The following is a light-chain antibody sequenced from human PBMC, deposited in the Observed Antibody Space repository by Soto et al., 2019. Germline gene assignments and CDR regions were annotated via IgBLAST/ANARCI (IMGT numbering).Light chain of an antibody. Sequence: EIVLTQSPGTLSLSPGERATLSCRASQSVSSSYLAWYQQKPGQAPRLLIYGASSRATGIPGRFSGSGSGTDFTLTIRRLEPEDFAVYYCHQYGRSPFTFGPGTKVDI. CDR1: QSVSSSY. CDR2: GAS. J-gene: IGKJ3*01. CDR3: HQYGRSPFT. V-gene: IGKV3-20*01.